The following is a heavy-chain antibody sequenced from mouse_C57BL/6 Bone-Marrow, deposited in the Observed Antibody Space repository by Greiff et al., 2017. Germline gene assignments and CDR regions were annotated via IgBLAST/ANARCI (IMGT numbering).Heavy chain of an antibody. CDR3: TRDYGYDEGFAY. CDR2: IDPETGGT. CDR1: GYTFTDYE. D-gene: IGHD2-2*01. J-gene: IGHJ3*01. Sequence: QVQLQQSGAELVRPGASVTLSCKASGYTFTDYEMHWVKQTPVHGLEWIGAIDPETGGTAYNQKFKGKAILTADKSSSTAYMELRSLTSEDSAVYYCTRDYGYDEGFAYWGQGTLVTVSA. V-gene: IGHV1-15*01.